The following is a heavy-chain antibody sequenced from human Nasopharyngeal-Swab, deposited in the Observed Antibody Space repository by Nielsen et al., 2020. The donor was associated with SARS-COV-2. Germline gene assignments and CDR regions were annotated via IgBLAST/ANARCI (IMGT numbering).Heavy chain of an antibody. D-gene: IGHD5-24*01. V-gene: IGHV3-9*01. J-gene: IGHJ4*02. Sequence: LKISCAASGFTFDDYAMHWVRQAPGKGLEWVSGISWNSGSIGYADSVKGRFTISRDNAKNSLYLQMNSLRAEDTALYYCAKDIRRVRWLQLFDYWGQGTLVTVSS. CDR2: ISWNSGSI. CDR1: GFTFDDYA. CDR3: AKDIRRVRWLQLFDY.